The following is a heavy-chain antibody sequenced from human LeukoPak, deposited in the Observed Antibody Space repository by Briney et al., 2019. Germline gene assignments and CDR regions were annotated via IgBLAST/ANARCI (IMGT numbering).Heavy chain of an antibody. CDR1: GFTFDDYG. D-gene: IGHD3-3*01. V-gene: IGHV3-20*04. J-gene: IGHJ4*02. CDR2: INWNGGST. Sequence: GGSLRLSCAASGFTFDDYGMSWVRQAPGKGLEWVSGINWNGGSTGYADSVKGRFTISRDNAKNSLYLQMNSLRAEDTALYYCARGVGGVDYDFWSGHQHYLDYWGQGTLVTVSS. CDR3: ARGVGGVDYDFWSGHQHYLDY.